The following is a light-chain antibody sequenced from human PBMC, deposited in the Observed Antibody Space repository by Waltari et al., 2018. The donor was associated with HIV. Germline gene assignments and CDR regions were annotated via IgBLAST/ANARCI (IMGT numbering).Light chain of an antibody. CDR2: GAS. V-gene: IGKV3-20*01. CDR1: QTVSRNY. CDR3: QQYGTSPWT. Sequence: EIVLTQSPGTLSLSAGERGTLSCRASQTVSRNYLAWYQQKPGQAPRLLIYGASSRATGIPDRFSGSGSGTEFTLSISGLEPEDLAVYYCQQYGTSPWTFGQGTKVEIK. J-gene: IGKJ1*01.